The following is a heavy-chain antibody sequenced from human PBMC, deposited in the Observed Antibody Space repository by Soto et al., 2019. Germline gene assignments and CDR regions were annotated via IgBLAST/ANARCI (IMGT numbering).Heavy chain of an antibody. Sequence: EVQLVGSGGGLVQPGGSLRLSCAASGFTFSSYWMSWVRQAPGKGLEWVANIKEDGSETWYVDSVKGRFTISRDNAKNSLYLQMDSLRVEDTAVYYCARGGGPGTVDYWGQGTLVTVSS. CDR3: ARGGGPGTVDY. CDR1: GFTFSSYW. J-gene: IGHJ4*02. CDR2: IKEDGSET. V-gene: IGHV3-7*01. D-gene: IGHD3-16*01.